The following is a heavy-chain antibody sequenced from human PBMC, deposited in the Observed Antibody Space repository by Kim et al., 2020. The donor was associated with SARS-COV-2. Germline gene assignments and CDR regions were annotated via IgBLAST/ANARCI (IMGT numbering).Heavy chain of an antibody. CDR2: IKQDGSDK. J-gene: IGHJ5*02. V-gene: IGHV3-7*01. Sequence: GGSLRLSCAASGFTFSTYWMGWVRQAPGKGLEWVANIKQDGSDKYYVDSVKGRFTISRDNAKNSLYLQMNSLSAEDTAVYYCARVPVGADIWFDPWGQGT. CDR1: GFTFSTYW. CDR3: ARVPVGADIWFDP. D-gene: IGHD1-26*01.